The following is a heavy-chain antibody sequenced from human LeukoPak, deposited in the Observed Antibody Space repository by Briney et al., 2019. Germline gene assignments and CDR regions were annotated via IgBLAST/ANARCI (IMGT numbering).Heavy chain of an antibody. D-gene: IGHD3-3*01. V-gene: IGHV1-18*01. CDR3: ARSGSWRHDYDFWSGYSWFDP. Sequence: ASVKVSCKASGYTFTSYGISWVRHAPGQGLEWMGWISAYNGNTNYAQKLQGRVTMTTDTSTSTAYMELRSLRSDDTAVHYCARSGSWRHDYDFWSGYSWFDPWGQGTLVTVSS. J-gene: IGHJ5*02. CDR2: ISAYNGNT. CDR1: GYTFTSYG.